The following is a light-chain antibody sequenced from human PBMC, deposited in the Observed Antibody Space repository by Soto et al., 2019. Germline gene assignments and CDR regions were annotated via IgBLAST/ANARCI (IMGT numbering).Light chain of an antibody. CDR2: DAS. J-gene: IGKJ5*01. Sequence: VMPPAPATLSVSPVARATLSGRASQTINNNVAWYQLTDGQVPRLVIYDASTRATVIPARFSGSGCGKDFTLTINSLQHEDFATYYWQQAASFSITFGQGTRLEIK. CDR1: QTINNN. CDR3: QQAASFSIT. V-gene: IGKV3-15*01.